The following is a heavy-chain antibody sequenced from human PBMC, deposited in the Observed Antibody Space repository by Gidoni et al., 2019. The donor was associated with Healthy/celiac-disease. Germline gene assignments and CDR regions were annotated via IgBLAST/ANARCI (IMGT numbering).Heavy chain of an antibody. CDR1: GYSFTSYW. D-gene: IGHD6-19*01. Sequence: EVQLVQSGAEVKKPGESLQISCKGSGYSFTSYWIGWVRQMPGKGLEWMGIIYPGDSDTRYSPSFQGQVTISADKSISTAYLQWSSLKASDTAMYYCARPRIAVAGYDAFDIWGQGTMVTVSS. CDR2: IYPGDSDT. V-gene: IGHV5-51*01. CDR3: ARPRIAVAGYDAFDI. J-gene: IGHJ3*02.